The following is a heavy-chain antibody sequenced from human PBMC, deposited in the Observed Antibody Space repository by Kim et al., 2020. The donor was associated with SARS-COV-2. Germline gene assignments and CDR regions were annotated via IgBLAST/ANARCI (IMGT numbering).Heavy chain of an antibody. J-gene: IGHJ4*02. CDR2: MNPHSGNT. CDR1: GYTFTDYD. D-gene: IGHD2-2*02. Sequence: ASVKVSCKASGYTFTDYDINWVRQATGQGPEWMGWMNPHSGNTGYAQKFQGRVTMTRDTTVNTAYLDLSGLRSDDRAVYYCARGDRYCRSSSCYNYWGQGTLVTVSS. V-gene: IGHV1-8*01. CDR3: ARGDRYCRSSSCYNY.